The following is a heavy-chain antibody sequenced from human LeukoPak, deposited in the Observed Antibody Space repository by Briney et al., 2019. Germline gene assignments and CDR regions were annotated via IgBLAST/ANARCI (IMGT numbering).Heavy chain of an antibody. J-gene: IGHJ4*02. Sequence: RRASVKVSCKASGYTFTSYAMHWVRQAPGQGLEWMGGIIPIFGTANYAQKFQGRVTITADESTSTAYMELSSLRSEDTAVYYCARDPRYCSSTSCQRGDYWGQGTLVTVSS. CDR1: GYTFTSYA. D-gene: IGHD2-2*01. V-gene: IGHV1-69*13. CDR3: ARDPRYCSSTSCQRGDY. CDR2: IIPIFGTA.